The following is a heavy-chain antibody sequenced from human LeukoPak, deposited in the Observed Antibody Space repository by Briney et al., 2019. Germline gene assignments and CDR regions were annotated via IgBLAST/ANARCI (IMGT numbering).Heavy chain of an antibody. Sequence: SETLSLTCTVSGGSISSYYWSWIRQPAGKGLEWIGRIYSSGSTNYNPSLKSRVTMSVDTSKNQFSLKLSSVTAADTAVYYCARYGSGSYPPYNWFDPWGQGTLVTVSS. CDR3: ARYGSGSYPPYNWFDP. D-gene: IGHD3-10*01. CDR2: IYSSGST. CDR1: GGSISSYY. J-gene: IGHJ5*02. V-gene: IGHV4-4*07.